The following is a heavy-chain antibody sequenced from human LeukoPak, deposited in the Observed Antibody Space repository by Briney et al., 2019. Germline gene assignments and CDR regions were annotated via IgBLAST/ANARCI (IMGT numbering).Heavy chain of an antibody. J-gene: IGHJ4*02. D-gene: IGHD3-10*01. Sequence: GESLKISCKGSGYSFTSYWIGWVRQMPGKGLEWMGIIYPGDSDTRYSPSFQGQVTISADNSISTAYLQWSSLKASDTAMYYCARHGMVNGSGSYYNYWGQGTLVTVSS. CDR2: IYPGDSDT. V-gene: IGHV5-51*01. CDR1: GYSFTSYW. CDR3: ARHGMVNGSGSYYNY.